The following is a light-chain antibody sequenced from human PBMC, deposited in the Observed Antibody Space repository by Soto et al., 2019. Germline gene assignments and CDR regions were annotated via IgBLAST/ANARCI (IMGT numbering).Light chain of an antibody. CDR3: SSYAASNNFYFV. CDR1: SSDFGGYNY. Sequence: QSALTQPPSASGSPGQSVTISCTGTSSDFGGYNYVSWYQQYPGRAPKLMIYEVTKRPSGVPDRFSGSKSGNTASLTVSGLQAEEEADYYGSSYAASNNFYFVFGGGTKLTVL. V-gene: IGLV2-8*01. J-gene: IGLJ3*02. CDR2: EVT.